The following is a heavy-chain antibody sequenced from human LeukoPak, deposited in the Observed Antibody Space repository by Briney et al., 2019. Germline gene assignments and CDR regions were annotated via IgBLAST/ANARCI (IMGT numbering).Heavy chain of an antibody. D-gene: IGHD5-12*01. CDR3: AEVATEAYYFDY. CDR1: GFTFSSYE. V-gene: IGHV3-48*03. J-gene: IGHJ4*02. Sequence: PGGSLRLSCAASGFTFSSYEMNWVRQAPGKGLEWVSYIGSFGTTISYADSVEGRFTISRDNAKSSLYLQMSSLRAEDTAVYSCAEVATEAYYFDYWGQGTLVTVSS. CDR2: IGSFGTTI.